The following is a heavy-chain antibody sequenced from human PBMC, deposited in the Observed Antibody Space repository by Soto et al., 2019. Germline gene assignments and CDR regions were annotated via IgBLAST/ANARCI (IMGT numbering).Heavy chain of an antibody. J-gene: IGHJ4*02. CDR2: IKQDGSEK. Sequence: GGSLRLSCAASGFTFSSYWMSWVRQAPGKGLEWVANIKQDGSEKYYVDSVKGRFTISRDNAKNSLYLQMNSLRAEDTAVYYCARVTYSYGWYYFDYWGQGTLVTVSS. V-gene: IGHV3-7*01. D-gene: IGHD5-18*01. CDR1: GFTFSSYW. CDR3: ARVTYSYGWYYFDY.